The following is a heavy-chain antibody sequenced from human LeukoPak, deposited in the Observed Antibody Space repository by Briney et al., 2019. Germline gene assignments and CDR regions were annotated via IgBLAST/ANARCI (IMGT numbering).Heavy chain of an antibody. V-gene: IGHV3-33*01. CDR1: GFTFSNHG. D-gene: IGHD6-19*01. J-gene: IGHJ4*02. CDR2: IWYDGTET. Sequence: GGSLRLSCVASGFTFSNHGMHWVRQAPGKGLEWVALIWYDGTETYYAVSVKGRFTVSRDDSKNTVYLQMNSLGADDTAVYYCASGWGPYTSGWNFEHWGQGALVTVS. CDR3: ASGWGPYTSGWNFEH.